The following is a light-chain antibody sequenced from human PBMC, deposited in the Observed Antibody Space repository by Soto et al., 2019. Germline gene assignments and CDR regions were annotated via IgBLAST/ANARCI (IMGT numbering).Light chain of an antibody. CDR1: QSVSSN. J-gene: IGKJ1*01. CDR2: GAY. CDR3: QQYNNWPRCWT. V-gene: IGKV3-15*01. Sequence: EIVLTQSPATLSVSPGERATLSCRASQSVSSNLAWYQQKPGQAPRLLIYGAYTRATGIPARFSGSGSGTEFTLTISSLQSEDFAVYYWQQYNNWPRCWTVGQGTKVEIK.